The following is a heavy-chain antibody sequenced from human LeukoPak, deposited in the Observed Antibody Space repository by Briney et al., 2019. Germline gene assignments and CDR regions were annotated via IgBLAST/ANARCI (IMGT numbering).Heavy chain of an antibody. Sequence: GGSLRLSCAASGFTFSSYSMNWVRQAPGKGLEWVSYISSSSSTIYYADSVKGRFTISRDNAKNSLYLQMNSLRAEDTAVYYCAREVRSLYYDSSGFDYWGQGTLVTVSS. J-gene: IGHJ4*02. V-gene: IGHV3-48*01. D-gene: IGHD3-22*01. CDR1: GFTFSSYS. CDR2: ISSSSSTI. CDR3: AREVRSLYYDSSGFDY.